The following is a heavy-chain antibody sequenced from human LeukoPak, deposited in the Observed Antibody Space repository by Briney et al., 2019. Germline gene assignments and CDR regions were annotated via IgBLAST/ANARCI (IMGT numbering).Heavy chain of an antibody. Sequence: QPGGSLRLSCAASGFTFSSYGMHWVRQAPGKGLEWVAFIRYDGSNKYYADSVKGRFTISRDNSKNTLYLQMNSLRAEDTAVYYCAKEAASPPGDWFDPWGQGTLVTVSS. D-gene: IGHD6-25*01. CDR3: AKEAASPPGDWFDP. V-gene: IGHV3-30*02. J-gene: IGHJ5*02. CDR1: GFTFSSYG. CDR2: IRYDGSNK.